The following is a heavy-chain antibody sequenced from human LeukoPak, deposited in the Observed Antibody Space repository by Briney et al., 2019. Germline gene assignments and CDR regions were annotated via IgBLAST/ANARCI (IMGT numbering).Heavy chain of an antibody. D-gene: IGHD3-22*01. J-gene: IGHJ5*02. CDR3: ARDAGGYYESSGYYWFDP. CDR1: GFTFNSYG. CDR2: IWYDGSKK. Sequence: GGSLRLSCAASGFTFNSYGLHWVRQAPGKGLEWVALIWYDGSKKYYADSVKGRFTISRDNSKNTLNLQMNSLRAEDTAVYYCARDAGGYYESSGYYWFDPWGQGTLVTVSS. V-gene: IGHV3-33*01.